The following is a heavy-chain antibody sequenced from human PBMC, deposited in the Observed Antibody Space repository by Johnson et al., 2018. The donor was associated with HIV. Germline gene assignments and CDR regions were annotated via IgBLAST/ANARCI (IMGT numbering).Heavy chain of an antibody. CDR3: ARGGRSFDI. J-gene: IGHJ3*02. Sequence: MLLVESGGGVVRPGGSLRLSCAASGFTFDDYGMSWVRQAPGKGLEWVSAISGSGGSTYYADSVKGRFTISRDNSKNTLYLQMNSLRAEDTAVYYCARGGRSFDIWGQGTVVTVSS. V-gene: IGHV3-23*04. CDR2: ISGSGGST. CDR1: GFTFDDYG.